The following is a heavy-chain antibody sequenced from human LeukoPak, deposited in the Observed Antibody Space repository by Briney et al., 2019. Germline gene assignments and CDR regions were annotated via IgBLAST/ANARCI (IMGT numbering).Heavy chain of an antibody. J-gene: IGHJ6*03. CDR3: ARSLWFGEFNYYYYYMDV. D-gene: IGHD3-10*01. Sequence: GASVKVSCKASGGTFSSYAISWVRQAPGQGLEWMGGIIPIFGTANYAQKFQGRVTITADKSTSTAYMELSSLRSEDTAVYYCARSLWFGEFNYYYYYMDVWGKGTTVTVSS. CDR2: IIPIFGTA. V-gene: IGHV1-69*06. CDR1: GGTFSSYA.